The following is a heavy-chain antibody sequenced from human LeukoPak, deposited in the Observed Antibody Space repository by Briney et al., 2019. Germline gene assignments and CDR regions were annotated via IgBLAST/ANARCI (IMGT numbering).Heavy chain of an antibody. J-gene: IGHJ4*02. V-gene: IGHV3-30*18. D-gene: IGHD6-19*01. CDR2: ISYDGSNK. CDR3: AKQQWLGYFDY. Sequence: PGRSLRLSCAASGFTFSSYGVHRVRQAPGKGLEWVAVISYDGSNKYYADSVKGRFTISRDNSKNTLYLQMNSLRAEDTAVYYCAKQQWLGYFDYWGQGTLVTVSS. CDR1: GFTFSSYG.